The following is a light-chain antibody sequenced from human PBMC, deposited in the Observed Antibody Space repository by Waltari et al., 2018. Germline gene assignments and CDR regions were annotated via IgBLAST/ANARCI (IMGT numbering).Light chain of an antibody. J-gene: IGKJ5*01. CDR1: QSLLHSNGYNY. CDR3: MQALQTPDT. V-gene: IGKV2-28*01. CDR2: LAS. Sequence: DIVMTQSPLSLPVTPGEPASISCTSSQSLLHSNGYNYLDWYLQKPGQSPQLLIYLASKRASGVPDRFSGSGSGTDFTLKIGRVEAEDVGVYYCMQALQTPDTFGQGTRLEIK.